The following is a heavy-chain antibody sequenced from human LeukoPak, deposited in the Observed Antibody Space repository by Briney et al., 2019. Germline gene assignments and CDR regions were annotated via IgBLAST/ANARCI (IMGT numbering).Heavy chain of an antibody. CDR1: GYSISSGYY. CDR3: ARGDSSSPSFDY. CDR2: IYYSGST. D-gene: IGHD6-6*01. J-gene: IGHJ4*02. V-gene: IGHV4-38-2*01. Sequence: SETLSLTCAVSGYSISSGYYWGWIRQPPGKGLEWIGYIYYSGSTYYNPSLKSRVTISVDTSKSQFSLKLSSVTAADTAVYYCARGDSSSPSFDYWGQGTLVTVSS.